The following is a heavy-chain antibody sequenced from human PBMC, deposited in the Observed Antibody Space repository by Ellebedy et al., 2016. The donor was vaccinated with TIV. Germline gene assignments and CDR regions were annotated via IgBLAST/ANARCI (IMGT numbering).Heavy chain of an antibody. CDR3: ARDERWERANCSSTSCYGYYYYGMDV. V-gene: IGHV1-69*06. J-gene: IGHJ6*02. CDR2: IIPIFGTA. Sequence: SVKVSXXASGGTFSSYAISWVRQAPGQGLEWMGGIIPIFGTANYAQKFQGRVTITADKSTSTAYMELSSLRSEDTAVYYCARDERWERANCSSTSCYGYYYYGMDVWGQGTTVTVSS. D-gene: IGHD2-2*01. CDR1: GGTFSSYA.